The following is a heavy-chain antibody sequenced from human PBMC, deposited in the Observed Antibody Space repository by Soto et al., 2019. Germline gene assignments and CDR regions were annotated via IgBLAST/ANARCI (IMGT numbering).Heavy chain of an antibody. CDR3: AKARDDFWSGYFRVDGMDV. Sequence: PGGSLRLSCAASGFTFSNYWMHWVRQAPGKGLVWISRINDQGGSPTYADSVKGRFTISRDNVKNTLYLQMSSLRAEDTAVYYCAKARDDFWSGYFRVDGMDVWGQGTTVTVSS. D-gene: IGHD3-3*01. V-gene: IGHV3-74*01. CDR1: GFTFSNYW. CDR2: INDQGGSP. J-gene: IGHJ6*02.